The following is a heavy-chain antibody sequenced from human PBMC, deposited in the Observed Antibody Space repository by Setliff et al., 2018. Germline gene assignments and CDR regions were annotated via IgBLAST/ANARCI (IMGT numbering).Heavy chain of an antibody. V-gene: IGHV4-39*01. CDR1: GASISRTSYY. J-gene: IGHJ4*02. D-gene: IGHD2-21*02. Sequence: PSETLSLTCNVSGASISRTSYYWGWIRQSPGKGVEWIASVSFSGSTYYNSALKSRATIFAHKSQTHFSLRLTSATAADTAVYYCARHRSVTSISPHFDLWGRGARVTVSS. CDR2: VSFSGST. CDR3: ARHRSVTSISPHFDL.